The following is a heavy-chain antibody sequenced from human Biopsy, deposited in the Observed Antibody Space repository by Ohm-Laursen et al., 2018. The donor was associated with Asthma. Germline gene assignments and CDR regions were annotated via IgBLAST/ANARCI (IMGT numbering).Heavy chain of an antibody. CDR1: GFMFRSFG. D-gene: IGHD4-17*01. J-gene: IGHJ5*02. CDR2: ISSGGGTI. CDR3: AKVGHGYGDYVGYLDP. V-gene: IGHV3-23*01. Sequence: SLRLPCSASGFMFRSFGMHWVRQAPGKGLEWVSVISSGGGTIDYADSVKGRFTISRNISTNTVYLQMDSLSADDTAVYYCAKVGHGYGDYVGYLDPWGQGTLVTVSS.